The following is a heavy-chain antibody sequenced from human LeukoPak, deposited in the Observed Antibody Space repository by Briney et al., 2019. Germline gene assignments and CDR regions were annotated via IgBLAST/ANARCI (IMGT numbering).Heavy chain of an antibody. CDR2: IYTSGST. CDR3: ARHRVAARPNYFDY. CDR1: GGSISSYY. Sequence: SETLSLTCTVSGGSISSYYWSWIRQPPGKGLEWIGYIYTSGSTNYNPSLKSRVTISVDTSKNQFSLKLSSVTAADTAVYYCARHRVAARPNYFDYWGQGTLVTVSS. D-gene: IGHD6-6*01. J-gene: IGHJ4*02. V-gene: IGHV4-4*09.